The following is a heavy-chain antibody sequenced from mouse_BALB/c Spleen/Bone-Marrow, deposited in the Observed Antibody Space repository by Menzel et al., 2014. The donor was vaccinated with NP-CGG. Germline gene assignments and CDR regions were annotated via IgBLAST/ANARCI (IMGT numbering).Heavy chain of an antibody. Sequence: EVKLMESGGGLVKPGGSLKLSCAASGFTLSSYAMSWVRQTPEKRLEWVATISSGGNYTYYPDSVKGRFTISRDNAKNTLYLQMSSLRSEDTAMYYCASTGYFFDYWGQGTTLTVSS. D-gene: IGHD4-1*01. J-gene: IGHJ2*01. V-gene: IGHV5-9-1*01. CDR3: ASTGYFFDY. CDR2: ISSGGNYT. CDR1: GFTLSSYA.